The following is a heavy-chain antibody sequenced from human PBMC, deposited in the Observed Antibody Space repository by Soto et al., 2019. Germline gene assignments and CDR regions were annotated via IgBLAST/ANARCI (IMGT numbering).Heavy chain of an antibody. J-gene: IGHJ5*02. CDR2: ISGYNGNT. CDR3: ARDSTARLAWFDP. D-gene: IGHD6-6*01. V-gene: IGHV1-18*04. Sequence: QVPLVQSGAELKKPGASVKVSCKASGYTFTTYDITWVRQAPGQGLEWMGWISGYNGNTKYAQRLQGRVTMTTETSTSTAYMELRSLRSDDTAVYYCARDSTARLAWFDPWGQGTLVIVSS. CDR1: GYTFTTYD.